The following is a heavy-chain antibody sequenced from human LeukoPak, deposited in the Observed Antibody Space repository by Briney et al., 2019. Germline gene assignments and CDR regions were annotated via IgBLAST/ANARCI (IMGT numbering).Heavy chain of an antibody. J-gene: IGHJ4*02. CDR3: AKGTGGYYGPFDS. CDR2: INWNSGSV. V-gene: IGHV3-9*01. CDR1: GFNFEIFA. D-gene: IGHD3-22*01. Sequence: GGSLRLSCAASGFNFEIFALFWVRQAPGRGLQYVSGINWNSGSVDFADSVRGRFTTSRDNPKNSLYLQMNSLTAEDTAVYYCAKGTGGYYGPFDSWGQGTLVTVSS.